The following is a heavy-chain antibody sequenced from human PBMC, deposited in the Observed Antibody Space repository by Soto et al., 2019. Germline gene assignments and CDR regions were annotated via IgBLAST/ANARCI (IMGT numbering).Heavy chain of an antibody. V-gene: IGHV1-18*01. J-gene: IGHJ4*02. CDR1: GYTFTSYG. CDR2: ISAYNGNT. Sequence: APVKVSCKASGYTFTSYGISWVRQAPGQGLEWMGWISAYNGNTNYAQKLQGRVTMTTDTSTSTAYMELRSLRSDDTAVYYCATQATEKSPFDYWGQGTLVTVSS. CDR3: ATQATEKSPFDY.